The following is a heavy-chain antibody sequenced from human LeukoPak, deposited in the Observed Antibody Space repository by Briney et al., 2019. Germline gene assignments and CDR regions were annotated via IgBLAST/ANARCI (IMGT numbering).Heavy chain of an antibody. V-gene: IGHV4-39*01. D-gene: IGHD4-17*01. Sequence: SESLSLSPTVSGGSISSTSYYSGSIRHPPGEWREWLGCIYYSGSTSYNPSLRSGSTISVAPSRNQFSLKLSSVAPAETAVYYCARLEDGDYVSTFGYWGQGTLVTVSS. CDR1: GGSISSTSYY. CDR2: IYYSGST. CDR3: ARLEDGDYVSTFGY. J-gene: IGHJ4*02.